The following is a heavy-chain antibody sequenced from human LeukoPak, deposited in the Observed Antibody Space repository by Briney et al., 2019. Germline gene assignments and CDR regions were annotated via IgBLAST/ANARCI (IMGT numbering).Heavy chain of an antibody. CDR2: IDWDDDK. J-gene: IGHJ5*02. V-gene: IGHV2-70*20. Sequence: SGPTLVNPTQTLTLTCTFSGFSLSTSGMCVSWVRQPPGKALEWLALIDWDDDKYYSTSLKTRLTISKDTSKNQVVLTMTNMDPVDTATYYCARAEYCSSSVWFDPWGQGTLVTVSS. D-gene: IGHD6-6*01. CDR3: ARAEYCSSSVWFDP. CDR1: GFSLSTSGMC.